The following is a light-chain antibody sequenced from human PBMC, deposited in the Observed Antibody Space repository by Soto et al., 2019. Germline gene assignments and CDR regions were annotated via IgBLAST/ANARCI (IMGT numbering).Light chain of an antibody. CDR1: SSDFGGYNY. CDR3: CSYVGTFYV. V-gene: IGLV2-11*01. J-gene: IGLJ1*01. Sequence: ALTQPRSVSGSPGQSVTISCTGTSSDFGGYNYVSWYQHHPGKAPKLMIYDVSERPSGVPDRFSGSKSGNTASLTISGLQAEDEADYYCCSYVGTFYVFGTGTKVTVL. CDR2: DVS.